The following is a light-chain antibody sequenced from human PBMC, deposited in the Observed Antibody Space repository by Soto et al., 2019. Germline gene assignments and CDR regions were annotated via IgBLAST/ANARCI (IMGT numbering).Light chain of an antibody. CDR1: SSNIGSDF. J-gene: IGLJ3*02. CDR3: AAWDHSLSGWM. CDR2: RNN. V-gene: IGLV1-47*01. Sequence: QSVLTQPPSASATPGQRVTISCSGSSSNIGSDFVFWYQQLPGTAPKLLIYRNNQRPSGVPDRFPGSKSGTSASLAISGLRSEDEADYYCAAWDHSLSGWMIGGGTKLTVL.